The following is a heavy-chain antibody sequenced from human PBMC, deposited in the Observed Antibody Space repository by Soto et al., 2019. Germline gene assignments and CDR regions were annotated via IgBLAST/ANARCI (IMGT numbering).Heavy chain of an antibody. CDR2: VYYSGRT. V-gene: IGHV4-39*01. J-gene: IGHJ4*02. CDR1: RGSISDTSYY. D-gene: IGHD1-7*01. CDR3: ASRDPGTSVDY. Sequence: SETLSLTCTVSRGSISDTSYYWGWFRQPPGKVLEWIGTVYYSGRTYYNSALKSRVTISVDSSKTQFSLKVISVTAADTAVYYCASRDPGTSVDYWAQGTLVTVSS.